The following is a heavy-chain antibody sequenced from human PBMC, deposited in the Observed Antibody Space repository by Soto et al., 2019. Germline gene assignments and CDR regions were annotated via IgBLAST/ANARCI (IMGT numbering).Heavy chain of an antibody. CDR1: GYIFTAHY. J-gene: IGHJ4*02. D-gene: IGHD3-16*02. V-gene: IGHV1-2*02. Sequence: ASVKVFCKASGYIFTAHYMHWVRQAPGQGLEWMGWINPNSGGTNYAQKFQGRVTMTRDTSISTAYMELSRLRSDDTAVYYCAREGYDYVWGSYRLDYWGQGTLVTVSS. CDR2: INPNSGGT. CDR3: AREGYDYVWGSYRLDY.